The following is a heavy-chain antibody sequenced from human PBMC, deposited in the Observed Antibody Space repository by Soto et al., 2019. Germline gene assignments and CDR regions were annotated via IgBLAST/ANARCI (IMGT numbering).Heavy chain of an antibody. CDR3: ARGKDVDTAMVTGGMDV. CDR1: GFTFSSYG. Sequence: QVQLVESGGGVVQPGRSLRLSCAASGFTFSSYGMHWVRQAPGKGLEWVAVIWYDGSNKYYADSVKGRFTISRDNSKNTLYLQMNSLRAEDTAVYYCARGKDVDTAMVTGGMDVWGQGTTVTVSS. J-gene: IGHJ6*02. V-gene: IGHV3-33*01. CDR2: IWYDGSNK. D-gene: IGHD5-18*01.